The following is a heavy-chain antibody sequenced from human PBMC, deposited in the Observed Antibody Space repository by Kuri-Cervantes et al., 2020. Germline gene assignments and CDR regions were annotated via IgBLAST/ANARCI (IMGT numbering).Heavy chain of an antibody. CDR2: IKQDGSEK. V-gene: IGHV3-7*03. CDR1: GFTFSSYW. Sequence: GESLKISCAASGFTFSSYWMSWVRQAPGKGLEWVANIKQDGSEKYYVDSVKGRFTISRDNAKNSLYLQMNSLRAEDTAVYYCAKDRTRGWTTVTTSTGLTNEQINDYWGQGTLVTVSS. CDR3: AKDRTRGWTTVTTSTGLTNEQINDY. J-gene: IGHJ4*02. D-gene: IGHD4-17*01.